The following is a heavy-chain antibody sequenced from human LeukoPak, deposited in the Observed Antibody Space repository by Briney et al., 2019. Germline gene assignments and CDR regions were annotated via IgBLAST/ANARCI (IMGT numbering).Heavy chain of an antibody. Sequence: GASVKVSCKAFGYTFTSNYMHWVRQAPGQGPEWMGVISPSGGSTTYAQKFQGRVTLTRDMSTSTDYLELSSLRSEDTAVYYCARGWGGWDTIGDYYMDVWGKGTTVTVSS. CDR1: GYTFTSNY. CDR2: ISPSGGST. J-gene: IGHJ6*03. D-gene: IGHD2-8*01. CDR3: ARGWGGWDTIGDYYMDV. V-gene: IGHV1-46*01.